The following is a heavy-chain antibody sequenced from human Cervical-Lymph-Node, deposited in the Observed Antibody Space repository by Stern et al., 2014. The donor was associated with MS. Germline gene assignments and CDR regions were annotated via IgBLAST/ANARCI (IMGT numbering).Heavy chain of an antibody. CDR3: ARTVSSSTWLINHDAFDV. Sequence: EVQLEESGGGLVKPGGSLRLSCATSGFTFSPFGMTWVRRAPGQGLEWVSSISYNSDNIYYADSVKGRFTISRDNAKNSLYLQMNSLRAEDTAVYYCARTVSSSTWLINHDAFDVWGHGTLVTVSS. CDR1: GFTFSPFG. D-gene: IGHD6-13*01. J-gene: IGHJ3*01. CDR2: ISYNSDNI. V-gene: IGHV3-21*01.